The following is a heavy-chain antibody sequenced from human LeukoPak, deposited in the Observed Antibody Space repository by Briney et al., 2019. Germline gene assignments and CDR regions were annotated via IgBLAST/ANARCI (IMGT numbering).Heavy chain of an antibody. D-gene: IGHD6-6*01. J-gene: IGHJ6*03. Sequence: SVKVSCKASGGTFSSYAISWVRQAPGQGLEWMGRIIPIFGTANYAQKFQGRVTITTDESTSTAYMELSSLRSEDTAVYYCARDLTARPLGYYYYYMDVWGKGTTVTVSS. CDR3: ARDLTARPLGYYYYYMDV. CDR1: GGTFSSYA. V-gene: IGHV1-69*05. CDR2: IIPIFGTA.